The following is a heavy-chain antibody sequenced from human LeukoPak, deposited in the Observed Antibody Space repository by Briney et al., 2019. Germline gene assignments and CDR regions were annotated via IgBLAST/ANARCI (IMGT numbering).Heavy chain of an antibody. CDR2: INHSGST. Sequence: SETLSLTCAVYGGSFSGYYWSWIRQPPGKGLEWIGEINHSGSTNYNPSLKSRVTISVDTSKNQFSLKLSSVTAADTAVYYCARGFDYGDSQAGSYFGYWGQGTLVTVSS. J-gene: IGHJ4*02. CDR1: GGSFSGYY. V-gene: IGHV4-34*01. D-gene: IGHD4-17*01. CDR3: ARGFDYGDSQAGSYFGY.